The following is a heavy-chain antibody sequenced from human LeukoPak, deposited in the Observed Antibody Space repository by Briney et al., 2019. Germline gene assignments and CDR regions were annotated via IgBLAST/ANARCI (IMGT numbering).Heavy chain of an antibody. CDR2: IYTSGST. D-gene: IGHD3-3*01. CDR3: ASQFYDFWSGYSANDAFDI. CDR1: GGSISSYY. Sequence: SETLSLTCTVSGGSISSYYWSWIRQPAGKGLEWIGRIYTSGSTNYNPSLKSRVTMSVDTSKNQFSLKLSSVTAADTAVYYCASQFYDFWSGYSANDAFDIWGQGTMVTVSS. J-gene: IGHJ3*02. V-gene: IGHV4-4*07.